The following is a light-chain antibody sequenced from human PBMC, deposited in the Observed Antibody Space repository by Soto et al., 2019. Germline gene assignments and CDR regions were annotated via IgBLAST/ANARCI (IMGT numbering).Light chain of an antibody. CDR3: AAWDDSLSSGA. Sequence: QAVVTQPPSASGTPGQRVTISCFGSSSNIGSNSVNWYQQLPGTAPKVLIYSSDQRPSGVPDRFSGSKSGTSASLAISGLRSEDEADYYCAAWDDSLSSGAFGGGTKVTVL. CDR1: SSNIGSNS. V-gene: IGLV1-47*02. J-gene: IGLJ2*01. CDR2: SSD.